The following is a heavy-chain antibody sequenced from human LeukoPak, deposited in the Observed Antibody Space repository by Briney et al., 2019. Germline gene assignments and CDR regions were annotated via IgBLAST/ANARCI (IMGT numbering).Heavy chain of an antibody. J-gene: IGHJ6*02. V-gene: IGHV4-31*03. CDR3: ARDAEFYYGSGSYSSGIDV. CDR1: GGSTSSAGYY. D-gene: IGHD3-10*01. Sequence: SQTLSLTCTVSGGSTSSAGYYWSWIRQHPGKGLEWIGYIYYSGSTYYNPSLKSRATISADTSKYQFSLRLSSVTAADTAVYYCARDAEFYYGSGSYSSGIDVWGQGTTVTVSS. CDR2: IYYSGST.